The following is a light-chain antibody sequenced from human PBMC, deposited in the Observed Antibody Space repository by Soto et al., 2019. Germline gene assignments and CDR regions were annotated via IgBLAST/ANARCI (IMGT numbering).Light chain of an antibody. V-gene: IGKV1-5*01. J-gene: IGKJ4*01. Sequence: DIQITHSPSSLSASXVARVTITFRASQSVNSWLAWYQQRPGKAPKLLIYDASTLESGVPSRFSGSGSGTEFTLTISSLQPDDFATYYCHQYNSYHTFGGGTKVDIK. CDR3: HQYNSYHT. CDR2: DAS. CDR1: QSVNSW.